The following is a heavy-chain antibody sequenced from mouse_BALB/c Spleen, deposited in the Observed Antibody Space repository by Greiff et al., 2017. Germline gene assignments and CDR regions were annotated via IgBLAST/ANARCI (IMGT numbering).Heavy chain of an antibody. J-gene: IGHJ2*01. V-gene: IGHV14-3*02. CDR3: ARPDYDGNYFDY. CDR2: IDPANGNT. D-gene: IGHD2-4*01. Sequence: DVKLQESGAELVKPGASVKLSCTASGFNIKDTYMHWVKQRPEQGLEWIGRIDPANGNTKYDPKFQGKATITADTSSNTAYLQLSSLTSEDTAVYYCARPDYDGNYFDYWGQGTTLTVSS. CDR1: GFNIKDTY.